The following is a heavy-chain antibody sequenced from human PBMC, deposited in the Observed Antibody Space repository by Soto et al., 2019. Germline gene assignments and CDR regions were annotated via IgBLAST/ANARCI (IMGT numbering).Heavy chain of an antibody. CDR1: GFTFSSYS. CDR2: ISSSSSYI. CDR3: ARTNGDFDAFDI. J-gene: IGHJ3*02. Sequence: GGSLRRSWPASGFTFSSYSMNWGRQAPGKGLEWVSSISSSSSYIYYADSVKGRFTISRDNAKNSLYLQMNSLRAEDTAVYYCARTNGDFDAFDIWGQGTMVTVSS. D-gene: IGHD4-17*01. V-gene: IGHV3-21*01.